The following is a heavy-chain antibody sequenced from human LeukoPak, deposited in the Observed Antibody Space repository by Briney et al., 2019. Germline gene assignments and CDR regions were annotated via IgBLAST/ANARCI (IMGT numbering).Heavy chain of an antibody. CDR3: TSVLPGYSSGWFD. V-gene: IGHV3-73*01. D-gene: IGHD6-19*01. CDR2: IRSKANSYVT. J-gene: IGHJ4*02. Sequence: PGGSLRLSCAASGFTFSGSAMHWVRQASGKGLEWVGRIRSKANSYVTAYAASVKGRFTISRDDSKTTAYLQMNSLKTEDTAVYYCTSVLPGYSSGWFDWGQGTLVTVSS. CDR1: GFTFSGSA.